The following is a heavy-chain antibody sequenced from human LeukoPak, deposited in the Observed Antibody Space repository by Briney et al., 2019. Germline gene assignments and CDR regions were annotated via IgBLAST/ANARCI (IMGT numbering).Heavy chain of an antibody. V-gene: IGHV3-23*01. CDR2: ISGSGGST. J-gene: IGHJ3*02. CDR3: AKGLIVVVTADDAFDI. CDR1: GFTFSSYA. Sequence: GGSLRPSCAASGFTFSSYAMSWVRQAPGKGLEWVSAISGSGGSTYYADSVKGRFTISRDNSKNTLYLQMNSLRAEDTAVYYCAKGLIVVVTADDAFDIWGQGTMVTVSS. D-gene: IGHD2-21*02.